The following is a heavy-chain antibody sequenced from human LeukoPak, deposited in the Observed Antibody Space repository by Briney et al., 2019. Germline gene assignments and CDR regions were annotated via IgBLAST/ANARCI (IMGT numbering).Heavy chain of an antibody. Sequence: SETLSLTCAVYGGSFSGYYWSWIRQPPGKGLEWIGEINHSGSTNYNPSLKSRVTISVDTSKNQFSPKLSSVTAADTAVYYCARGHVDTAMVHFDYWGQGTLVTVSS. CDR2: INHSGST. D-gene: IGHD5-18*01. CDR3: ARGHVDTAMVHFDY. J-gene: IGHJ4*02. CDR1: GGSFSGYY. V-gene: IGHV4-34*01.